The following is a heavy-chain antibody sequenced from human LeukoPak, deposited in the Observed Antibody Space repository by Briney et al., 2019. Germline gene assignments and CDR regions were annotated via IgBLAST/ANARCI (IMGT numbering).Heavy chain of an antibody. J-gene: IGHJ4*02. D-gene: IGHD5-12*01. CDR1: GGSISSSSYY. CDR3: ARLEYSGYVFDY. CDR2: IYYSGSA. V-gene: IGHV4-61*05. Sequence: SETLSLTCTVSGGSISSSSYYWGWIRQPPGKGLEWIGYIYYSGSANYNPSLKSRVTISVDTSKNQFSLKLSSVTAADTAVYYCARLEYSGYVFDYWGQGTLVTVSS.